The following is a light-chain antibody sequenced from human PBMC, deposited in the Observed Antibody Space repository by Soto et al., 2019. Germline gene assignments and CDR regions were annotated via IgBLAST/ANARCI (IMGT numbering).Light chain of an antibody. Sequence: ELVLTQSPATLSLSPGEIATISCRASQSVSSYLAWYQQKPGQAPRLLIYDASNRATGIPARFSGSGSGTDFTLTISSLEPEDFAVYYCQQRSNWLWTFGQGTKVDIK. J-gene: IGKJ1*01. CDR1: QSVSSY. V-gene: IGKV3-11*01. CDR2: DAS. CDR3: QQRSNWLWT.